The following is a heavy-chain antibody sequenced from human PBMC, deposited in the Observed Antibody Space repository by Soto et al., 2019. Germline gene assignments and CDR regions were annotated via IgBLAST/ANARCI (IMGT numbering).Heavy chain of an antibody. CDR1: GGTFSSYA. D-gene: IGHD2-2*01. CDR2: IMPISGTA. J-gene: IGHJ6*02. V-gene: IGHV1-69*01. Sequence: QVQLVQSGAEVKKPGSSVKVSCKASGGTFSSYAISWVRQAPGQGLEWMGGIMPISGTANYAQKFKGRVTITADESTSTAYMELSSLRSEDTAVYYCARSQGSSTSLEIYYYYYYGMDVWGQGTTVTVSS. CDR3: ARSQGSSTSLEIYYYYYYGMDV.